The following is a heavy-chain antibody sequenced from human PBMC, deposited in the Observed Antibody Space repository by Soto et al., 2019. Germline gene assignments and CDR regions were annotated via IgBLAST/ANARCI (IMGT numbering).Heavy chain of an antibody. CDR3: AKDTRERITVPGTGDY. Sequence: GGSLRLSCAASGFTFSHYGMHWVRQAPGKGLEWVAVISYDGSNQYYIDSVKGRFTISRDNSKNTLYLQMSSLRGEDTAVYYCAKDTRERITVPGTGDYWGQGTLVPVSS. CDR2: ISYDGSNQ. J-gene: IGHJ4*02. D-gene: IGHD6-19*01. CDR1: GFTFSHYG. V-gene: IGHV3-30*18.